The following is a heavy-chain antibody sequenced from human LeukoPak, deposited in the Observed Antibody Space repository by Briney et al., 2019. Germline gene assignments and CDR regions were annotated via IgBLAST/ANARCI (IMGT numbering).Heavy chain of an antibody. D-gene: IGHD3-22*01. CDR1: GFTVSSNY. CDR3: ARCDSSGYYGIH. V-gene: IGHV3-53*01. Sequence: GGSLRLSCAASGFTVSSNYMSWVRQAPGKGLEWVSVIYSGGSRYYADSVKGRFTISRDNSKNTMYLQMNSLRAEDTAVYYCARCDSSGYYGIHWGQGTLVTVSS. CDR2: IYSGGSR. J-gene: IGHJ4*02.